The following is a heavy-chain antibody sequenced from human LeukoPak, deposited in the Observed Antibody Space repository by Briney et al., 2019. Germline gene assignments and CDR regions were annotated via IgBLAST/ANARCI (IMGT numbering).Heavy chain of an antibody. D-gene: IGHD6-25*01. CDR3: ARSSGTGTFSY. CDR2: ISYSGSI. V-gene: IGHV4-39*01. CDR1: GASITSNNYF. J-gene: IGHJ4*02. Sequence: SETLSLTCTVSGASITSNNYFWGWFRQPPGKGLEWIGSISYSGSIYYNLSLKSRVTMSVDTSQNQVSLNLNSVTAADTAVYYCARSSGTGTFSYWGQGTLVTVSS.